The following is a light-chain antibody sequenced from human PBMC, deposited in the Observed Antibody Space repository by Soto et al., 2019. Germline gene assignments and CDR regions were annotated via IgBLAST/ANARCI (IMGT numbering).Light chain of an antibody. CDR3: QQYGNSRFT. J-gene: IGKJ2*01. Sequence: EIVLTQSPGTLSLSPRERATLSCRASQSVSSSYLAWYQQKPGQAPRLLIYAASSRASGIPDRFSGSGSGTDFTLTISGLEPEDFVVYYCQQYGNSRFTFGQGTRLEIK. V-gene: IGKV3-20*01. CDR2: AAS. CDR1: QSVSSSY.